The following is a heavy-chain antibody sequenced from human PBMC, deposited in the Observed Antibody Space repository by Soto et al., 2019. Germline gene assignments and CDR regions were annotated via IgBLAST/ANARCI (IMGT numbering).Heavy chain of an antibody. D-gene: IGHD4-4*01. J-gene: IGHJ5*02. CDR2: IIPIIGII. Sequence: QVQLVQSGAEVKKPGSSVKVSCKASGGTFSTYTITWVRQAPGRGLAWMGRIIPIIGIINYVQKFKGRVTISADKFTGTAYMELTGLRSDDTAVYYCAGDPDSHYNDSHASSYPWGQGTLVTVSS. V-gene: IGHV1-69*08. CDR3: AGDPDSHYNDSHASSYP. CDR1: GGTFSTYT.